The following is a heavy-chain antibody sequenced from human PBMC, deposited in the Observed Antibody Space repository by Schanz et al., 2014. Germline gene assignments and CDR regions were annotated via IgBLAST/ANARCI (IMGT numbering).Heavy chain of an antibody. Sequence: QVQLVQSGAEVKKPGASVKVSCKASGYTFTSYSIHWVRQAPGQGLEWMGWINVGNGNMKYSQKFQGRVTITRDTSASTAYMELTSLRSEDTALYYCARGYGDAPADIWGQGTLVTVSS. CDR2: INVGNGNM. J-gene: IGHJ4*02. CDR1: GYTFTSYS. D-gene: IGHD4-17*01. CDR3: ARGYGDAPADI. V-gene: IGHV1-3*01.